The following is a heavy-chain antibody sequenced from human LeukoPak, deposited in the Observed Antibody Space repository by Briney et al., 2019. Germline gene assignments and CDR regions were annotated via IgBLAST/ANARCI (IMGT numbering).Heavy chain of an antibody. CDR2: VSYSGNT. J-gene: IGHJ5*02. CDR3: VRGVVAATLFWFDP. D-gene: IGHD2-15*01. V-gene: IGHV4-59*01. Sequence: SETLSLTCVVSGGSMNTYYWSWIRQPPGKGLEWIGYVSYSGNTHYNASLKSRVTISVDTSKNQSSLKLTSLTAADTAVYYCVRGVVAATLFWFDPWGQGTLVTVSS. CDR1: GGSMNTYY.